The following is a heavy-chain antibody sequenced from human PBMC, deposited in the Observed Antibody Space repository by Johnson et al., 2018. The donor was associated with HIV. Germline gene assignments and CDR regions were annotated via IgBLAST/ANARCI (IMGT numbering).Heavy chain of an antibody. CDR1: GFTFSTSA. CDR2: ISYDGSNK. J-gene: IGHJ3*02. Sequence: QVQLVESGGGLVQPGGSLRLSCAASGFTFSTSAMHWVRQAPGKGMEWVAVISYDGSNKYYADSVKGRFTISRDNSKNTLYLQMNSLRAEDTAVYYCARAEGEYDAFDIWGQGTKVTVSS. V-gene: IGHV3-30*03. D-gene: IGHD2/OR15-2a*01. CDR3: ARAEGEYDAFDI.